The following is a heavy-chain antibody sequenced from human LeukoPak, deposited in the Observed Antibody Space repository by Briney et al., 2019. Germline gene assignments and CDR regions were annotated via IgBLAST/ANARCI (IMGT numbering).Heavy chain of an antibody. Sequence: GGSLRLSCAASGFTFEDYAMHLVRQAPGKGLEWVSGISGNSGSIGYADSVKGRFTFSRDNPKNSLYLQMNSLKACDSALHYLAKDMGYYGSGSGFDYWGQGTLVTVSS. V-gene: IGHV3-9*01. D-gene: IGHD3-10*01. CDR1: GFTFEDYA. J-gene: IGHJ4*02. CDR3: AKDMGYYGSGSGFDY. CDR2: ISGNSGSI.